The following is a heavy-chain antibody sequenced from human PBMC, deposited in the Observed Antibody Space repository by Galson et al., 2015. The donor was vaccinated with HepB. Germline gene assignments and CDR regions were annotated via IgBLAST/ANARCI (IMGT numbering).Heavy chain of an antibody. CDR1: GFTVSSNY. J-gene: IGHJ4*02. Sequence: SLRLSCAASGFTVSSNYMSWVRQAPGKGLEWVSVIYSGGSTYYADSVKGRFTISRDNSKDTLYLQMNSLRAEDTAVYYCARNYDSSGYYFTPPPFDYWGQGTLVTVSS. D-gene: IGHD3-22*01. V-gene: IGHV3-66*02. CDR2: IYSGGST. CDR3: ARNYDSSGYYFTPPPFDY.